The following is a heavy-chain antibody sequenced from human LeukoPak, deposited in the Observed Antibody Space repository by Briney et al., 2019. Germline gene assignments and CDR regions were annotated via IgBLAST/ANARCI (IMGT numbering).Heavy chain of an antibody. CDR3: ARISQNYGDYGGFDP. CDR2: TDWDDYK. CDR1: GVSLITTGMC. Sequence: SGPTLVNXTQTLTLTCTFSGVSLITTGMCVIWIRQPPGKALKRLARTDWDDYKYYIASLKTSITISKDTSKNQVVLTMTNMDPVDTATYYCARISQNYGDYGGFDPWGQGTLVTVSS. J-gene: IGHJ5*02. V-gene: IGHV2-70*11. D-gene: IGHD4-17*01.